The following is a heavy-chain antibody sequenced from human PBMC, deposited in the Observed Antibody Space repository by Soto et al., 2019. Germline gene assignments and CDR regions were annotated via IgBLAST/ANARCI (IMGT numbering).Heavy chain of an antibody. D-gene: IGHD4-17*01. CDR1: GYTFTSYT. CDR2: INDAKGNT. CDR3: ARGMFTTVTTLPNI. J-gene: IGHJ3*02. Sequence: QVQLVQSGAEVKKPGASVKVSCKASGYTFTSYTLHWVRQAPGQRPEWLGWINDAKGNTKYSEKFQDRVTITRDTSAPTVFLELSGLTSEDTARYFWARGMFTTVTTLPNIWGQGTLVTVSS. V-gene: IGHV1-3*01.